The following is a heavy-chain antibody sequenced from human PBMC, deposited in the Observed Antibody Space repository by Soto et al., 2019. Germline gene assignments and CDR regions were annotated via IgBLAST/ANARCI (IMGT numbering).Heavy chain of an antibody. V-gene: IGHV3-11*06. Sequence: PGGSLRLSCAASGFTFSDYYMSWIRQAPGKGLEWVSYISSSSYTNYADSVKGRFTISRDNAKNSLYLQMNSLRAEDTAVYYCARDPRNYYDSRGVFDYWGQGTLVTVSS. CDR2: ISSSSYT. CDR1: GFTFSDYY. J-gene: IGHJ4*02. D-gene: IGHD3-22*01. CDR3: ARDPRNYYDSRGVFDY.